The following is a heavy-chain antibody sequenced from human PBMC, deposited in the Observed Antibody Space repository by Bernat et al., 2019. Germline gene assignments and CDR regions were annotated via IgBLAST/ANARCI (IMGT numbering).Heavy chain of an antibody. CDR1: GFTFSSYA. Sequence: EVQLVESGGGLVKPGGSLRLSCAASGFTFSSYAMSWVRQAPGKGLEWVSAISGSGGSTYYAESVKGRFTIARDNSKNTLYLQMNSLRAEDTAVYYCAKDDYGDPYYFDYWGQGTLVTVSS. J-gene: IGHJ4*02. V-gene: IGHV3-23*04. D-gene: IGHD4-17*01. CDR2: ISGSGGST. CDR3: AKDDYGDPYYFDY.